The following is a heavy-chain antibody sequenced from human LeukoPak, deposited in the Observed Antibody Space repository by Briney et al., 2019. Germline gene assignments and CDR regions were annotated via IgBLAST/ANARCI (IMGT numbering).Heavy chain of an antibody. V-gene: IGHV3-11*04. J-gene: IGHJ4*02. CDR2: ISSLGSTI. CDR3: GRDKSD. Sequence: GGSLRLSCAASGFTFSGYYMSWIRQAPGKGLEWVSYISSLGSTICYTDSVKGRFTISRDNAKNSLFLQMNSLRAEDTAVYYCGRDKSDWGQGTLVTVSS. CDR1: GFTFSGYY.